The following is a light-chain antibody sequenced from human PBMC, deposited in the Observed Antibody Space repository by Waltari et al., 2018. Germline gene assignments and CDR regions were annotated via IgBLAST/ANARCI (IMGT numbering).Light chain of an antibody. CDR2: VDD. V-gene: IGLV1-36*01. J-gene: IGLJ2*01. CDR1: RSNIGTNA. CDR3: AAWDDSLKGVL. Sequence: QSVLTQTPSVSEAPRQRVTISCSGSRSNIGTNAVNWYQQVPGKAPKLLVFVDDLLPSGVSDRFSGSKSGTSASLAISGLRSEDEGVYFCAAWDDSLKGVLFGGGTKLTVL.